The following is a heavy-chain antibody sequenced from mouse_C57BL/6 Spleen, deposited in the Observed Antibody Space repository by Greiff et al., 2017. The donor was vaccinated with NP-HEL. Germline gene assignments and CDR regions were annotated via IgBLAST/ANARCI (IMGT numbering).Heavy chain of an antibody. Sequence: QVQLKQSGAELVRPGASVKLSCKASGYTFTDYYINWVKQRPGQGLEWIARIYPGSGNTYYNEKFKGKATLTAEKSSSTAYMQLSSLTSEDSAVYFCARNYDGYCDYWGQGTTLTVSS. J-gene: IGHJ2*01. CDR2: IYPGSGNT. CDR3: ARNYDGYCDY. CDR1: GYTFTDYY. V-gene: IGHV1-76*01. D-gene: IGHD2-3*01.